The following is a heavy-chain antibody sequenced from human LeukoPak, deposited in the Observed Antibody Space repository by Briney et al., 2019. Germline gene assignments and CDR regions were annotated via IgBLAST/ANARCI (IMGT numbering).Heavy chain of an antibody. J-gene: IGHJ4*02. CDR2: INGDGTST. CDR3: ARDGLPAAADY. V-gene: IGHV3-74*01. Sequence: PGGSLRLSCTVSGFTFSRTWMRWVRQAPGKGLVWVSHINGDGTSTNYADSVKGRFTISRDNAENTLFLQMNSLRVEDTAVYYCARDGLPAAADYWDQGTLVTVSS. D-gene: IGHD2-2*01. CDR1: GFTFSRTW.